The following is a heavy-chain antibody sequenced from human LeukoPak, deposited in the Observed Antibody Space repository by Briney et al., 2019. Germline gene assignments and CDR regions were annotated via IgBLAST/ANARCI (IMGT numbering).Heavy chain of an antibody. V-gene: IGHV3-7*01. CDR1: EFTFSRYW. D-gene: IGHD6-6*01. Sequence: GGSLRLSCAASEFTFSRYWMTWVRQAPGKGLEWVANIKKDGSDKNYVDSVKGRFTISRDNAKNSLYLQMNSLRVEDTAVYYCARDASDENGSSSRIHLDLWGRGRLVTVSS. CDR2: IKKDGSDK. J-gene: IGHJ5*02. CDR3: ARDASDENGSSSRIHLDL.